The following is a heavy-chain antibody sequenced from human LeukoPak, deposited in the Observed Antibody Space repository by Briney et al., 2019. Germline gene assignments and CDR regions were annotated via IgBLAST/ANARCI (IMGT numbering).Heavy chain of an antibody. V-gene: IGHV3-23*01. CDR2: ISGGGYNT. Sequence: GGSLRLFCAASGFTFSSYAMSWVRQAPGKGLEWVSVISGGGYNTHYADCVEGRLTISRDHPKNTLYLQMNSQRAADTAVYYCARELLSYGSASYPEPNDYWGQGPLVAVSS. CDR3: ARELLSYGSASYPEPNDY. J-gene: IGHJ4*02. CDR1: GFTFSSYA. D-gene: IGHD3-10*01.